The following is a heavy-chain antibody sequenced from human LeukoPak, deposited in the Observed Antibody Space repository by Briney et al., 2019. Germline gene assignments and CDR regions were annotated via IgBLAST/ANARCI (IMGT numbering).Heavy chain of an antibody. CDR1: GYTFTSYD. CDR3: TRDYCSSISCYTRWFDP. J-gene: IGHJ5*02. Sequence: GASVKVSCKASGYTFTSYDINWVRQATGQGLEWMGWMNPNSGNTGYAQKFQGRVTMTRNTSISTAYMELRSLRSDDTAVYYCTRDYCSSISCYTRWFDPWGQGTLVTVSS. V-gene: IGHV1-8*01. D-gene: IGHD2-2*02. CDR2: MNPNSGNT.